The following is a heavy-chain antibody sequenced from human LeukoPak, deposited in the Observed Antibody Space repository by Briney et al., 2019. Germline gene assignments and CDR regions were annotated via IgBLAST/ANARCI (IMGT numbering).Heavy chain of an antibody. D-gene: IGHD3-10*01. Sequence: SETLSLTCAVSGYSISSGYYWGRIRQPPGKGLEWIGTIYQSGSTNYNPSLKSRVTISVDTSKNQFSLNLSSVTAADTAVYYCARRVFPDYFDYWGQGTLVTVSS. CDR3: ARRVFPDYFDY. CDR1: GYSISSGYY. V-gene: IGHV4-38-2*01. J-gene: IGHJ4*01. CDR2: IYQSGST.